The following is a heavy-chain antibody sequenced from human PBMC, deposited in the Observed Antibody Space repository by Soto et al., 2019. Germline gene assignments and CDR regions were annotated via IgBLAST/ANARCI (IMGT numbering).Heavy chain of an antibody. CDR1: GGSINSNNYY. J-gene: IGHJ4*02. CDR2: IYYDGST. Sequence: SETLSLTCTVSGGSINSNNYYWAWIRQPPGKGLAWIASIYYDGSTYYNTSLKSRVIISRDTSKNQFSLRLTPMTAADTAVYYCAKVVVAATRHTDFDSWGQGTLVTVSS. CDR3: AKVVVAATRHTDFDS. D-gene: IGHD2-15*01. V-gene: IGHV4-39*02.